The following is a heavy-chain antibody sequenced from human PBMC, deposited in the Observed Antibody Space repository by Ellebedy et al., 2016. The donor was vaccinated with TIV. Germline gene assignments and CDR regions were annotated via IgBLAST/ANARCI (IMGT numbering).Heavy chain of an antibody. Sequence: GGSLRLXXAASGFTFSSYSMNWVRQAPGKGLEWVSSISSSSSYIYYADSVKGRFTISRDNAKNSLYLQMNSLRAGDTAVYYCARDLGPWRDYYYYGMDVWGQGTTVTVSS. J-gene: IGHJ6*02. V-gene: IGHV3-21*01. D-gene: IGHD3-16*01. CDR1: GFTFSSYS. CDR3: ARDLGPWRDYYYYGMDV. CDR2: ISSSSSYI.